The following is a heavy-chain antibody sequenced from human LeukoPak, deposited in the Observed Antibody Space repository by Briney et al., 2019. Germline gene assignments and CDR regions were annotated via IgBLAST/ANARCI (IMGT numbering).Heavy chain of an antibody. V-gene: IGHV4-38-2*02. CDR2: MYHTGST. D-gene: IGHD5-24*01. CDR3: ARGLDGYNSIYDAFDI. J-gene: IGHJ3*02. Sequence: PSETLSLTCTVSGYSISSGYYWGWIRQPPGKGLEWIGSMYHTGSTYYNPSLKSRVTISVDTSKNQFSLKLSSVTAADTAVYYCARGLDGYNSIYDAFDIWGQGTMVTVSS. CDR1: GYSISSGYY.